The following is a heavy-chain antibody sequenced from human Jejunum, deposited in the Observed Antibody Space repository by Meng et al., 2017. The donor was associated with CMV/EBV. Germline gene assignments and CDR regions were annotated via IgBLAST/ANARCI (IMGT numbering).Heavy chain of an antibody. CDR1: GDSISSGRHF. V-gene: IGHV4-39*07. CDR2: IHYTETT. J-gene: IGHJ4*02. D-gene: IGHD2-2*01. CDR3: AADISTAWFYY. Sequence: LLHESGPGLVNPPQPLALTCPVSGDSISSGRHFWGWIRQAPGKGLEWIATIHYTETTHYNPSLKSRITISVDTSKNQISLKVNSVTAADTAMYYCAADISTAWFYYWGQGTLVTVSS.